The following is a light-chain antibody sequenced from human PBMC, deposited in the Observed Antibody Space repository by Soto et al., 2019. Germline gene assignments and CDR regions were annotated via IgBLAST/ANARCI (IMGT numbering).Light chain of an antibody. Sequence: QSALTQPASVSGSPGQSITISCTGTSSDVGGYNSVSWYQQHPGKAPKVMIYEVSNRPSGISNRFSGSKSGNTASLTISGLQAEDEADYYCSSYTSSSVWVFGGGTQLTVL. J-gene: IGLJ3*02. V-gene: IGLV2-14*01. CDR3: SSYTSSSVWV. CDR2: EVS. CDR1: SSDVGGYNS.